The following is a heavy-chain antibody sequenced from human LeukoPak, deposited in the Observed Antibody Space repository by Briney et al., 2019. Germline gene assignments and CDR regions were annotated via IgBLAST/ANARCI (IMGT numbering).Heavy chain of an antibody. J-gene: IGHJ4*02. CDR1: GGSFSGYY. V-gene: IGHV4-34*01. CDR2: INHSGST. CDR3: ARGSERAWSPPDY. Sequence: SETLSLTCAVYGGSFSGYYWSWIRQPPGKGLEWIGEINHSGSTNYNPSLKSRVTISVDTSKNQFSLKLSSVTAADTAVYYCARGSERAWSPPDYWGQGTLVTVSS. D-gene: IGHD2-15*01.